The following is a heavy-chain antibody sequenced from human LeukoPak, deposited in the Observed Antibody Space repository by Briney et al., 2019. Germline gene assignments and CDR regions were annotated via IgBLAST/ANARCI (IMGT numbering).Heavy chain of an antibody. J-gene: IGHJ4*02. CDR1: GFTFSSYD. CDR2: IGTAGDT. V-gene: IGHV3-13*01. CDR3: ARALGYCSAGRCQAFDY. Sequence: GGSLRLSCAASGFTFSSYDMHWVRQVTGKGLEWVSGIGTAGDTYYSGSAKGRFTVSREKAKSSLYLQMNSVRAGDTAVYYCARALGYCSAGRCQAFDYWGQGTLVTVSS. D-gene: IGHD2-15*01.